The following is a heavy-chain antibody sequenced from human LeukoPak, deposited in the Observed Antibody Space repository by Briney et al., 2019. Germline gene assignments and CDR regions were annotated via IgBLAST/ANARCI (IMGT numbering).Heavy chain of an antibody. CDR1: GGSFSGYY. CDR2: INHSGST. V-gene: IGHV4-34*01. CDR3: ARALGSTPNWFDP. Sequence: PSETLSLTCAVYGGSFSGYYWSWIRQPPGKGLEWIGEINHSGSTNYNPSVKSRVTISVDTSKNQYSLKLSSVTAADTAVYYCARALGSTPNWFDPWGQGTLVTVSS. D-gene: IGHD2-2*01. J-gene: IGHJ5*02.